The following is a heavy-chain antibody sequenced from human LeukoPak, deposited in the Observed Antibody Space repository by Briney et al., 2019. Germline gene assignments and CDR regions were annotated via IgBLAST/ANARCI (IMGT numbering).Heavy chain of an antibody. V-gene: IGHV1-18*01. CDR2: ISAY. J-gene: IGHJ4*02. CDR3: ARRFNYYDSSGYYEGFYFDY. CDR1: GATFSSYA. D-gene: IGHD3-22*01. Sequence: GASVKVSCKASGATFSSYAISWVRQAPGQGLEWMGWISAYAQKFQGRVTMTTDTSTSTAYMELRSLRSDDTAVYYCARRFNYYDSSGYYEGFYFDYWGQGTLVTVSS.